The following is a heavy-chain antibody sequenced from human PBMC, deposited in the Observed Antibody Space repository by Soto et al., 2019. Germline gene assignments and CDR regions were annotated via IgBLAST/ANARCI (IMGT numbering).Heavy chain of an antibody. CDR1: GFPLSNXV. J-gene: IGHJ4*02. Sequence: LXLXCATSGFPLSNXVVHWVGQATGKGLEWVAVKWFFASGGNEYYADSVKGRFAISRDDSKQTAYLEMKILRAEDTAVYYCGRDPYSGARYYLDLWAQGTQGTVSS. D-gene: IGHD1-26*01. CDR2: KWFFASGGNE. V-gene: IGHV3-33*01. CDR3: GRDPYSGARYYLDL.